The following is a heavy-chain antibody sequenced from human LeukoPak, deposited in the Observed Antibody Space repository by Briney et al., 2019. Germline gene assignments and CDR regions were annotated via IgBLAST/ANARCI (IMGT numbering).Heavy chain of an antibody. D-gene: IGHD6-13*01. V-gene: IGHV3-23*01. Sequence: GGSLRLSCAASGFTFSSYAMSWVRQAPGKGLEWVSGISGSGGSTYYVDSVKGRFTISRDNSRSTLYLQMNSLRAEDTAVYYCAKGRYSSNWYYFDYWGQGTLVTVST. CDR1: GFTFSSYA. J-gene: IGHJ4*02. CDR3: AKGRYSSNWYYFDY. CDR2: ISGSGGST.